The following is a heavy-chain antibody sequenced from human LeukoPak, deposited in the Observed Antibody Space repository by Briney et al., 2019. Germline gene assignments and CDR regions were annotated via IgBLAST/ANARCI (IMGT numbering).Heavy chain of an antibody. CDR2: IYSGGST. Sequence: GGSLRLSCAASGFTVSSNYMSWVRQAPGKGLEWVSVIYSGGSTCYADSVKGRFTISRDNSKNTLYLQMNSLRAEDTAVYYCAREGRDFWSGYRLRFDYYYYGMDVWGQGTTVTVSS. V-gene: IGHV3-53*01. D-gene: IGHD3-3*01. CDR1: GFTVSSNY. CDR3: AREGRDFWSGYRLRFDYYYYGMDV. J-gene: IGHJ6*02.